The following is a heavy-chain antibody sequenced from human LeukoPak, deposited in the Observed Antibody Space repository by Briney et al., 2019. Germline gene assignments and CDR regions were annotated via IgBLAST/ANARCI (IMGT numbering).Heavy chain of an antibody. V-gene: IGHV1-46*01. Sequence: ASVKVSCKASGYTSTSYYMHWVRQAPGQGLEWMGIINPSGGSTSYAQKFQGRVTMTRDTSTSTVYMELSGLRSEDTAVYYCASAGGRIAVAGPHDAFDIWGQGTMVTVSS. CDR1: GYTSTSYY. D-gene: IGHD6-19*01. CDR2: INPSGGST. J-gene: IGHJ3*02. CDR3: ASAGGRIAVAGPHDAFDI.